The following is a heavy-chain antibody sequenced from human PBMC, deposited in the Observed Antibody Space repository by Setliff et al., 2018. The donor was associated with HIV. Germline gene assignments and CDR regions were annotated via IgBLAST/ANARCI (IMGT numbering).Heavy chain of an antibody. D-gene: IGHD6-19*01. J-gene: IGHJ4*02. V-gene: IGHV4-39*01. CDR3: IIAYSSGWLAPMGFDS. CDR2: INYSGST. CDR1: GGSISSNNYY. Sequence: SETLSLTCTVSGGSISSNNYYWGWIRQPPGKGLEWIGSINYSGSTYQNPSLKSRVTISVDTSKNQYSLKLSSVTAADTAVYYCIIAYSSGWLAPMGFDSWGQGTLVTVSS.